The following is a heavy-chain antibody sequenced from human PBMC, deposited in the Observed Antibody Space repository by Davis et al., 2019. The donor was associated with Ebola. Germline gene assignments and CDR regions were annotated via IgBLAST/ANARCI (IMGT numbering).Heavy chain of an antibody. CDR2: ISYDGSNK. Sequence: GGSLRLSCAASGFTFSSYGMHWVRQAPGKGLEWVAVISYDGSNKYYADSVKGRFTISRDNSKNTLYLQMNSLRAEDTAVYYCTSTTAPSLDYWGQETLVTVSS. D-gene: IGHD4-11*01. CDR1: GFTFSSYG. CDR3: TSTTAPSLDY. J-gene: IGHJ4*02. V-gene: IGHV3-30*03.